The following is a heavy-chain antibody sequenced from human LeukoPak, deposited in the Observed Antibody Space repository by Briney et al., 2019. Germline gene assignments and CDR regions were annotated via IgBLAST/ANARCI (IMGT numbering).Heavy chain of an antibody. D-gene: IGHD3-22*01. J-gene: IGHJ3*02. CDR3: ARGWYYYDSSGYYQPFCGAFVI. CDR2: IYSGGST. V-gene: IGHV3-66*01. Sequence: GSLRLSCAASGFTFSSYAMNWVRQAPGKGLEWVSVIYSGGSTYYADSVKGRFTISRDNSKNTLYLQMNSLRAEDTAVYYCARGWYYYDSSGYYQPFCGAFVIWGQGTMVTVSS. CDR1: GFTFSSYA.